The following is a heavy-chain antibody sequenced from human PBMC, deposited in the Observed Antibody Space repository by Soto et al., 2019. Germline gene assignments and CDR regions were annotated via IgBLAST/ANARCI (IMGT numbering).Heavy chain of an antibody. D-gene: IGHD2-2*01. CDR2: IIPIFGTA. V-gene: IGHV1-69*13. CDR1: GGTFSSYA. J-gene: IGHJ6*02. Sequence: GASVKVSCKASGGTFSSYAISWVRQAPGQGLEWMGGIIPIFGTANYAQKFQGRVTITADESTSTAYMELSSLRSEDTAVYYCARGLTVVVPARFYYYYGMDVWGQGTTVTVSS. CDR3: ARGLTVVVPARFYYYYGMDV.